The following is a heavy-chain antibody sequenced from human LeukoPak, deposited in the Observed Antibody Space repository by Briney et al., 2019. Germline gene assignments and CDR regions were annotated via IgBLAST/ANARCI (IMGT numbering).Heavy chain of an antibody. J-gene: IGHJ3*02. D-gene: IGHD6-19*01. CDR3: ARGLVIGAVAGTVSSAFDI. CDR2: MNPNSGNT. CDR1: GYTFISYD. V-gene: IGHV1-8*03. Sequence: ASVKVSCKASGYTFISYDINWVRQATGQGLEWMGWMNPNSGNTGYAQKFQGRVTITRNTSISTAYMELSSLRSEDTAVYYCARGLVIGAVAGTVSSAFDIWGQGTMVTVSS.